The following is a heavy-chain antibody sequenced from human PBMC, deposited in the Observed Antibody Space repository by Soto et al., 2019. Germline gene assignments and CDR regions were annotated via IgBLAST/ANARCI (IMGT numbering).Heavy chain of an antibody. CDR2: ISAYNGNT. J-gene: IGHJ4*02. Sequence: ASVKGSCKASGYTFTSYGISWVRQAPGQGLEWMGWISAYNGNTNYAQKLQGRVTMTTDTSTSTAYMELRSLRSDDTAVYYCARRYYDSSGYRGPYYFDYWGQGTLVTVSS. CDR1: GYTFTSYG. CDR3: ARRYYDSSGYRGPYYFDY. D-gene: IGHD3-22*01. V-gene: IGHV1-18*01.